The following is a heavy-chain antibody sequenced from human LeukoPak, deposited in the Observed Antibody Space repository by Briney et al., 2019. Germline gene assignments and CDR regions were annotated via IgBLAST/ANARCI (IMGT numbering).Heavy chain of an antibody. J-gene: IGHJ5*02. CDR3: ARDGTAMVRDWFDP. V-gene: IGHV1-18*01. CDR2: ISAYNGNT. CDR1: GYTFTIYG. D-gene: IGHD5-18*01. Sequence: ASVTVSFKASGYTFTIYGISWVRQAPGQGLEWMGWISAYNGNTNYAQKLQGRVTMTTDTSTSTAYMELRSLRSDDPAVYYCARDGTAMVRDWFDPWGQGTLVTVSS.